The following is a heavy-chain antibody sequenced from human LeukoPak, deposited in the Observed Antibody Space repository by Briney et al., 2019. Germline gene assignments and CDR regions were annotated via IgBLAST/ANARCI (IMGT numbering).Heavy chain of an antibody. CDR1: GFSFSTYA. J-gene: IGHJ4*02. CDR3: ARSAGGGKPIDY. D-gene: IGHD1-14*01. CDR2: ISNDGDKK. V-gene: IGHV3-30*03. Sequence: PGRSLRLSCAVSGFSFSTYAMHWVRQAPGKGLASVAVISNDGDKKYYADSVKGRVTISRDNSKNTLYLDLNSLRIEDTSVFYCARSAGGGKPIDYWGQGTLVTVSS.